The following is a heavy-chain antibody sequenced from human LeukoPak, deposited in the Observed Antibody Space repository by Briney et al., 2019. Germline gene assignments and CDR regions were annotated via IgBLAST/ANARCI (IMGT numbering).Heavy chain of an antibody. CDR3: ATFPYYYDSSGPQGAFDY. CDR1: GYTLTELS. D-gene: IGHD3-22*01. J-gene: IGHJ4*02. V-gene: IGHV1-24*01. Sequence: ASVKVSCKVSGYTLTELSMHWVRQAPGKGLEWMGGFDPEDGETIYAQKFQGRVTTTEDTSTDTAYMELSSLRSEDTAVYWCATFPYYYDSSGPQGAFDYWGQGTLVTVSS. CDR2: FDPEDGET.